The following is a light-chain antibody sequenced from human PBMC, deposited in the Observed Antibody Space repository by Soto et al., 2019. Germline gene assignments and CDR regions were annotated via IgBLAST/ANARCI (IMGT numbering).Light chain of an antibody. J-gene: IGLJ3*02. Sequence: SALPQPASVSGSPGQSITISCTGTSSDVGGYNYVSWYQQHPGKAPKLMIYEVSNRPSGVSNRFSGSKSGNTASLTISGLQAEDEADYYCSSYTSSSTAWVFGGGTKLTVL. CDR1: SSDVGGYNY. CDR3: SSYTSSSTAWV. CDR2: EVS. V-gene: IGLV2-14*01.